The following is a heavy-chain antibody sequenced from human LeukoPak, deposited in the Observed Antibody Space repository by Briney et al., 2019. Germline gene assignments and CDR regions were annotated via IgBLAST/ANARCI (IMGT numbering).Heavy chain of an antibody. CDR2: ISGYNGNT. V-gene: IGHV1-18*01. J-gene: IGHJ6*03. CDR3: ARVGGCGGGGCYSGVYSYHYMDV. CDR1: GYTLTELS. Sequence: GASVKVSCKVSGYTLTELSMHWVRQAPGKGLEWMGWISGYNGNTNYLQKLQGRVTMTTDTSTRTAYMELRSLKSDDTAVYYCARVGGCGGGGCYSGVYSYHYMDVWGKGTTVTVSS. D-gene: IGHD2-15*01.